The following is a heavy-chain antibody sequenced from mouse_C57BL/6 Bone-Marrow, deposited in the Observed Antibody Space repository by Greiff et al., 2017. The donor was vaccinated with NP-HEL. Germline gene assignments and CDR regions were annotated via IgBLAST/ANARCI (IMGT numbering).Heavy chain of an antibody. D-gene: IGHD2-3*01. J-gene: IGHJ2*01. Sequence: EVKLVESGGGLVKPGGSLKLSCAASGFTFSSYAMSWVRQTPEKRLEWVATISDGGSYTYYPDNVKGRFTISRDNAKNNLYLQMSHLKSEDTAMYYCARDDGYYWGQGTTRTVSS. V-gene: IGHV5-4*01. CDR2: ISDGGSYT. CDR3: ARDDGYY. CDR1: GFTFSSYA.